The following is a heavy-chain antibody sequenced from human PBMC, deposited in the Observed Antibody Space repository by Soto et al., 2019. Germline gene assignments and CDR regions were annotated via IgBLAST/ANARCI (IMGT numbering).Heavy chain of an antibody. Sequence: GGSLRLSCAASGFTFDDFAMCWVRQVPVKGLEWISLVNWDGDTTFYADSVKGRFIISRDTSKNSVYLQMKSLRSEDRAMYYCEKWATVTTHYQYYGMDVWGQGTTVTVSS. CDR3: EKWATVTTHYQYYGMDV. V-gene: IGHV3-43D*04. J-gene: IGHJ6*02. CDR1: GFTFDDFA. D-gene: IGHD4-17*01. CDR2: VNWDGDTT.